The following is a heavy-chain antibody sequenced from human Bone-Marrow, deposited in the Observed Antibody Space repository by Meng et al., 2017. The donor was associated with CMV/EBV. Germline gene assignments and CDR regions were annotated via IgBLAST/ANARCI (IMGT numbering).Heavy chain of an antibody. CDR2: IYSGGST. Sequence: GESLKISCAASGFTFSSYWMHWFRQAPGKGLVWVSVIYSGGSTYYADSVKGRFTISRDNSKNTLYLQMNCLRAEDTAVYYCARDTELSYSYYYGMDVWGQGTTVTVSS. J-gene: IGHJ6*02. D-gene: IGHD1-7*01. CDR1: GFTFSSYW. CDR3: ARDTELSYSYYYGMDV. V-gene: IGHV3-66*02.